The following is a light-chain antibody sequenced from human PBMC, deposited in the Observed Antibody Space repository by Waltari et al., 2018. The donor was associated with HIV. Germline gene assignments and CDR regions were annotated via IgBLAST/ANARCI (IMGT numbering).Light chain of an antibody. CDR3: AVWDDTLNGPV. CDR1: NSNLGSNY. J-gene: IGLJ2*01. V-gene: IGLV1-47*01. CDR2: RNN. Sequence: QSVLTQPPSTSGTSGPRVTIPCSGSNSNLGSNYIYWYRQFPGAAPKLLIYRNNQRPSGVADRFSGSKSGTSASLAISGLRSEDEADYYCAVWDDTLNGPVFGGGTRVTVL.